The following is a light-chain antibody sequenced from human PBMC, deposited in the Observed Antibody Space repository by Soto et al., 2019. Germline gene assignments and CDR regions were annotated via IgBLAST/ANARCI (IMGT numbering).Light chain of an antibody. CDR2: NNN. CDR3: QSYDSSLSAYV. Sequence: QSALTQPPSVSGAPGQRVTISCTGSSSNIGADYDVHWYQQLPGTAPKLLIYNNNNRPSGVPDRFSGSKSGTSASLAITGLQAEYEADYYCQSYDSSLSAYVFGTGTKVTVL. CDR1: SSNIGADYD. V-gene: IGLV1-40*01. J-gene: IGLJ1*01.